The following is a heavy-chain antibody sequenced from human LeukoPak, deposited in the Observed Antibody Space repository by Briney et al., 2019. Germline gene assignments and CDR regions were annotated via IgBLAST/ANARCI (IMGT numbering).Heavy chain of an antibody. CDR3: AREYSRLYFQH. D-gene: IGHD6-13*01. J-gene: IGHJ1*01. CDR1: GGSISSGSYY. Sequence: SETLSLTCTVSGGSISSGSYYWSWTRQPAGKGLEWIGRIYTSGSTNYNPSLKSRVTISVDTSKNQFSLKLSSVTAADTAVYYCAREYSRLYFQHWGQGTLVTVSS. V-gene: IGHV4-61*02. CDR2: IYTSGST.